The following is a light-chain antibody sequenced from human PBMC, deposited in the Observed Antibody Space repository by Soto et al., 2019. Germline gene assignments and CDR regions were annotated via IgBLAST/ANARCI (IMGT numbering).Light chain of an antibody. CDR3: QQYNSYPWT. Sequence: IQMTQSPSTLSGSVGDKVTINCRASQSISSWLAWYQQEPGKAPKLLIYKASTLESGVPSNFSGSGSGTEFTLSISSLQPEDFATYYCQQYNSYPWTFGQGSKVDIK. CDR1: QSISSW. V-gene: IGKV1-5*03. J-gene: IGKJ1*01. CDR2: KAS.